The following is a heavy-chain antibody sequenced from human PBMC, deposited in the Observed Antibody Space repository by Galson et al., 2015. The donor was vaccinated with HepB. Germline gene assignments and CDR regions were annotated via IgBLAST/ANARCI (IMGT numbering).Heavy chain of an antibody. J-gene: IGHJ4*02. D-gene: IGHD3-22*01. CDR2: ISYDGSND. CDR1: GFTFSTSG. V-gene: IGHV3-30-3*01. CDR3: AREDCYDSNTSGYYSPFTYFDL. Sequence: SLRLSCAASGFTFSTSGLHWVRQAPGKGLEWVAVISYDGSNDYFADSVKGRFTISRDTSENKVYLQMNSLRAEDTAVYYCAREDCYDSNTSGYYSPFTYFDLWGQGTLVTVSS.